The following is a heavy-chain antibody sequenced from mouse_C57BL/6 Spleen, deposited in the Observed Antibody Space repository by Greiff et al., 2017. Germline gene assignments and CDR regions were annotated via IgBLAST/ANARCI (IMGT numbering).Heavy chain of an antibody. J-gene: IGHJ3*01. CDR1: GFTFSDYG. CDR2: ISSGSSTI. CDR3: ARPLYYVSSYDWFAY. D-gene: IGHD1-1*01. Sequence: EVQLVESGGGLVKPGGSLKFSCAASGFTFSDYGMHWVRQAPEKGLEWVAYISSGSSTIYYADTVKGLFTIARDNAKNTLFLQMTSLRSEDTSMYYCARPLYYVSSYDWFAYWGQGTLVTVSA. V-gene: IGHV5-17*01.